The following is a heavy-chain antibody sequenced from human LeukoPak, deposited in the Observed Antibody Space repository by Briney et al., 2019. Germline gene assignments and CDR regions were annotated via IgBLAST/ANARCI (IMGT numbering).Heavy chain of an antibody. CDR3: ASRYGGTSAWYGHY. J-gene: IGHJ4*02. D-gene: IGHD4-23*01. CDR2: IYIDDSNT. Sequence: PGESLKISCKGSGYSFTSYWIGWVRQMPGKGLEWMGIIYIDDSNTRYSPSFQGQVTISADKSINTAYLQWSSLKASDSAMYYCASRYGGTSAWYGHYWGQGTLVTVSS. CDR1: GYSFTSYW. V-gene: IGHV5-51*01.